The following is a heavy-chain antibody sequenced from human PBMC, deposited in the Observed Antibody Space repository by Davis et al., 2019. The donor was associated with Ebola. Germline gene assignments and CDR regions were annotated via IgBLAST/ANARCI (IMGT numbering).Heavy chain of an antibody. CDR1: GFSISGGYY. CDR3: ARTSGSYLPTRYYGMDV. CDR2: ISHSGST. J-gene: IGHJ6*02. D-gene: IGHD1-26*01. Sequence: SETLSLTCSVSGFSISGGYYWGWIRQAPGKGMEWIGSISHSGSTYFTPSLASRVTISIDTSKNQFSLSLSSVTAADTAVYFCARTSGSYLPTRYYGMDVWGQGTTVTVSS. V-gene: IGHV4-38-2*02.